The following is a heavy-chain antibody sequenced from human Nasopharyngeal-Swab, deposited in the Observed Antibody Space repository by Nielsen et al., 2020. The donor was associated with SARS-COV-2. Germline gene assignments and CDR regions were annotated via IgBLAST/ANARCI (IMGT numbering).Heavy chain of an antibody. Sequence: SETLSLTCTVSGYSISSGYYWSWIRQPPGKGLEWIGEINHSGSINYNPSLKSRVTISVDTSKNQFSLKLSSVTAADTAVYYCARGGLSSTTVVTNDYWGQGTLVTVSS. V-gene: IGHV4-34*01. CDR3: ARGGLSSTTVVTNDY. D-gene: IGHD4-23*01. CDR1: GYSISSGYY. J-gene: IGHJ4*02. CDR2: INHSGSI.